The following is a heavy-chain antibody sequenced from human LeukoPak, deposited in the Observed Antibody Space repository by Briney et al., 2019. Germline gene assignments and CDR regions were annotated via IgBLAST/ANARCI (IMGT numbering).Heavy chain of an antibody. J-gene: IGHJ4*02. V-gene: IGHV3-30*02. CDR3: ARERLYGASALDY. D-gene: IGHD4-17*01. CDR1: GLTFSSYG. Sequence: PGGSLRLSCAASGLTFSSYGMHWVRQAPGKGLEWVAFIRYDGSNKYYADSVKGRFTISRDNSKNTLYLQMNSLRAEDTAVYYCARERLYGASALDYWGQGTVVTVSS. CDR2: IRYDGSNK.